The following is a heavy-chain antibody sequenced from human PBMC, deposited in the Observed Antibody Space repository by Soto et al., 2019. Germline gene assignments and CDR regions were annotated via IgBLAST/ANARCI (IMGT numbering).Heavy chain of an antibody. CDR1: GYSFTNYW. CDR3: ARSSTYQWLVPTPTYYFDY. D-gene: IGHD6-19*01. J-gene: IGHJ4*02. V-gene: IGHV5-51*01. CDR2: IYPGDSDT. Sequence: PGESLKISCKGSGYSFTNYWIGWVRQMPGKGLEWMGIIYPGDSDTRYSPSFQGQVTISADKSISTAYLQWSSLKASDTAMYYCARSSTYQWLVPTPTYYFDYWGQGTLVTVSS.